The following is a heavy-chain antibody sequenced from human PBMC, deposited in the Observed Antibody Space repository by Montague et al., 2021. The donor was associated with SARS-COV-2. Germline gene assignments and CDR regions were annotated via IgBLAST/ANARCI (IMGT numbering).Heavy chain of an antibody. D-gene: IGHD4-23*01. CDR1: VFTFTNHW. V-gene: IGHV3-7*01. Sequence: SLSLSCAASVFTFTNHWLSWLRQAPGKGPEWVANIYQGGTEIHYLDYVNGRYTIPRDNAKNSLYLQMNSLRAEDTAVYYCARRNYGGDKYYYYGMDVWGQGTTVTVSS. CDR2: IYQGGTEI. CDR3: ARRNYGGDKYYYYGMDV. J-gene: IGHJ6*02.